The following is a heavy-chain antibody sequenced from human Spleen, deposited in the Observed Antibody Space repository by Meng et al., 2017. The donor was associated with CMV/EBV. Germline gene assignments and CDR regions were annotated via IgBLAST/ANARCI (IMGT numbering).Heavy chain of an antibody. Sequence: GGSLRLSCAASGFTFSSYAMHWVRQAPGKGLEWVAVISHDGKINYYADSVKGRFIISRDNSRNTLYLQMHSLRVEDTAVYYCARDLRGPIDYDTTGYFDYWGQGIRVTVSS. CDR2: ISHDGKIN. CDR1: GFTFSSYA. CDR3: ARDLRGPIDYDTTGYFDY. V-gene: IGHV3-30*04. J-gene: IGHJ4*02. D-gene: IGHD2-8*02.